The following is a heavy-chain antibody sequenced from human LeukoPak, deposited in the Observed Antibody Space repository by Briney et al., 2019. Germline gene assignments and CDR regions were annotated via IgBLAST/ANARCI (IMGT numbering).Heavy chain of an antibody. CDR1: GFNFWGTG. J-gene: IGHJ5*02. CDR2: IGGGGSDT. Sequence: GGSLRLSCAVSGFNFWGTGMSWVRQAPGKGLEWVAAIGGGGSDTKYTDSVRGRFTISRDNSKSTLSLQMNSLRAEDTAIYYCVTYRQVMLPFEAWGQGTLVTVSS. D-gene: IGHD5-18*01. CDR3: VTYRQVMLPFEA. V-gene: IGHV3-23*01.